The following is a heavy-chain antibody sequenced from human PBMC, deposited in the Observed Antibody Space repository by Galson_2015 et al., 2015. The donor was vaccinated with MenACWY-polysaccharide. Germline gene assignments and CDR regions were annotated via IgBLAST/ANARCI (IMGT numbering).Heavy chain of an antibody. CDR3: ARGASQVGGLASWPFDV. CDR1: GFTVSANY. V-gene: IGHV3-53*01. CDR2: IYVGGSR. D-gene: IGHD1-26*01. Sequence: SLRLSCAASGFTVSANYMSWVRQAPGRGLEWVSIIYVGGSRHYADSVKGRFTISEDNSENTLYLQMNSLRAEDTAVYYCARGASQVGGLASWPFDVWGQGTMLLVSS. J-gene: IGHJ3*01.